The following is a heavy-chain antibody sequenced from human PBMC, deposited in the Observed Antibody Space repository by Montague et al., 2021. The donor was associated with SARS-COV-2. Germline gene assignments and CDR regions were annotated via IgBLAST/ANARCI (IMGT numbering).Heavy chain of an antibody. CDR2: LSSSGST. J-gene: IGHJ4*02. CDR3: ARPGSVSGWFYFDD. D-gene: IGHD6-19*01. Sequence: SETLSLTCIVSGESIDRDTYYWGWIRQSPGKGLEWIGSLSSSGSTYYNPSLRRRVTISMDTSKNHFSLKVNSVTATDTAVYFCARPGSVSGWFYFDDWGQGTLVSVSS. V-gene: IGHV4-39*02. CDR1: GESIDRDTYY.